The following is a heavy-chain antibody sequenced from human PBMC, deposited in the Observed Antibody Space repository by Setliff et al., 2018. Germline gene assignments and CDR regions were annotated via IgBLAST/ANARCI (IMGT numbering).Heavy chain of an antibody. J-gene: IGHJ6*03. CDR2: IYIGGSA. CDR3: AREQWLDPPGYYYMDV. D-gene: IGHD6-19*01. V-gene: IGHV4-4*07. Sequence: SETLSLTCTVSGGSISSYYWSWIRQPAGKGLEWIGHIYIGGSANYNPSLKSRVTMSIDTAKNQFSLKLNSVTAADMAVYYCAREQWLDPPGYYYMDVWAKGTTVTVSS. CDR1: GGSISSYY.